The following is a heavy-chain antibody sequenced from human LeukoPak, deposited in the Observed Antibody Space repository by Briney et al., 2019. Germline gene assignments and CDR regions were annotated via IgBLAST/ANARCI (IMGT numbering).Heavy chain of an antibody. V-gene: IGHV5-51*01. J-gene: IGHJ4*02. CDR2: IYPGDSDT. CDR3: ARSSDLSGGIDS. Sequence: GESLKISCKDSGYSFITNWIGWVRQMPGKGQEWMGTIYPGDSDTRYSPSFQGQVTISADKSISTAYLQWSSLKATDTAMYYCARSSDLSGGIDSWGQGTLVTVSS. D-gene: IGHD1-26*01. CDR1: GYSFITNW.